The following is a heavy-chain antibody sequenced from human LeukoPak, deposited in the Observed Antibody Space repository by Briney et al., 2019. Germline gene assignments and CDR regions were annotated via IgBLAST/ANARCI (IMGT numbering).Heavy chain of an antibody. CDR2: INPSGGST. J-gene: IGHJ6*02. Sequence: ASVKVSCKASGYTFTSYDINWVRQAPGQGLEWMGIINPSGGSTSYAQKFQGRVTMTRDTSTSTVYMELSSLRSEDTAVYYCATSWGIAAAGMDVWGQGTTVTVSS. CDR3: ATSWGIAAAGMDV. D-gene: IGHD6-13*01. V-gene: IGHV1-46*01. CDR1: GYTFTSYD.